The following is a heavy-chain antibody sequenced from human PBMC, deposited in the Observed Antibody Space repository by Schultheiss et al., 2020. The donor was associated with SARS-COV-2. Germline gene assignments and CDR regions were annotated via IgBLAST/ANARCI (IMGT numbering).Heavy chain of an antibody. Sequence: SVKVSCKASGGTFSSYAISWVRQAPGQGLEWMGGIIPIFGTANYAQKFQGRVTITADKSTSTVYMELSSLRSEDTAVYYCARDGPYSGSSLCYWGQGTLVTVSS. V-gene: IGHV1-69*06. CDR2: IIPIFGTA. J-gene: IGHJ4*02. D-gene: IGHD1-26*01. CDR3: ARDGPYSGSSLCY. CDR1: GGTFSSYA.